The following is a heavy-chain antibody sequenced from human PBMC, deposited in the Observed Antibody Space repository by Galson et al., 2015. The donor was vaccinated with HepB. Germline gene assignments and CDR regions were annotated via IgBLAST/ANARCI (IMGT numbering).Heavy chain of an antibody. J-gene: IGHJ4*02. CDR3: AFRGSSSRWGYYFDY. CDR1: GFTFSSYG. D-gene: IGHD6-13*01. V-gene: IGHV3-30*03. Sequence: SLRLSCAASGFTFSSYGMHWVRQAPGKGLEWVAVISYDGSNKYYADSVKGRFTISRDNSKNTLYLQMNSLRAEDTAVYYCAFRGSSSRWGYYFDYWGQGTLVTVSS. CDR2: ISYDGSNK.